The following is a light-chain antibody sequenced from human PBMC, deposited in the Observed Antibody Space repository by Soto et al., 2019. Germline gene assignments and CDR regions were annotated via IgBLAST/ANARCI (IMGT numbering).Light chain of an antibody. J-gene: IGLJ3*02. V-gene: IGLV2-14*01. CDR2: DVS. CDR3: SSYTSSSTLWV. CDR1: SSDVGYYNY. Sequence: QSALTQPASVSGSPGQSITISCTGTSSDVGYYNYVSWYQQHPGKAPKLMIYDVSNRPSGVSNRFSGSKSGNTASLIISGLQAEDEADYYCSSYTSSSTLWVFGGGTKLT.